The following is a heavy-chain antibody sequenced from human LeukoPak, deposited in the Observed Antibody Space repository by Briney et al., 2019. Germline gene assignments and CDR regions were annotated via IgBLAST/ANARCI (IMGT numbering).Heavy chain of an antibody. CDR1: GFTFSSYG. Sequence: VGSLRLSCAASGFTFSSYGMHWVRQAPGKGLEWVAFIRYDGTNKYYADSVKGRFTISRDNSKNTLYLQMNSLRAEDTAVYYCAKIGAVAGHFDYWGQGTLVTVSS. D-gene: IGHD6-19*01. J-gene: IGHJ4*02. V-gene: IGHV3-30*02. CDR3: AKIGAVAGHFDY. CDR2: IRYDGTNK.